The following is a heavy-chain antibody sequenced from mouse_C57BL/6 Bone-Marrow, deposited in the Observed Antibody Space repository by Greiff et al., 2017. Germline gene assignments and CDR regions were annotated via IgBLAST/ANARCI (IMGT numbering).Heavy chain of an antibody. J-gene: IGHJ2*01. CDR1: GYAFSSSW. V-gene: IGHV1-82*01. CDR2: IYPGDGDT. D-gene: IGHD2-2*01. CDR3: ADGYAY. Sequence: VQLQQSGPELVKPGASVKISCKASGYAFSSSWMNWVKQRPGKGLEWSGRIYPGDGDTNYNGKFKGKATLTADKSSSTAYMQLSSLTSEDSAVYFCADGYAYWGQGTTLTVSS.